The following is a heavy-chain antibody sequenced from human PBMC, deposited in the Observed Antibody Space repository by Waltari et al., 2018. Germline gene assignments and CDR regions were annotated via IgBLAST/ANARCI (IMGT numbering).Heavy chain of an antibody. Sequence: QMQLVESGGGVVQPGRSLRLSCAASGFTFSSYGMHWVRQAPGKGLAWVAVIWYDGSNKYYADSVKGRFTISRDNSKNTLYLQMNSLRAEDTAVYYCARGEYSSGWYLGYYYYYGMDVWGQGTTVTVSS. CDR3: ARGEYSSGWYLGYYYYYGMDV. CDR2: IWYDGSNK. D-gene: IGHD6-19*01. J-gene: IGHJ6*02. CDR1: GFTFSSYG. V-gene: IGHV3-33*01.